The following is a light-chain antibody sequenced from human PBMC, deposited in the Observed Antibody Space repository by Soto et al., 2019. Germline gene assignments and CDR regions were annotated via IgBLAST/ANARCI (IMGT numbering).Light chain of an antibody. CDR1: QSVSNNY. CDR2: GSS. CDR3: QQYGSSPPHT. J-gene: IGKJ2*01. V-gene: IGKV3-20*01. Sequence: EVVLTQSPGTLSLSPGERATVSCRASQSVSNNYVAWYQQKPGQAPRLLIFGSSDRATGIPDRFSGSGSGTDFTLTISRLEPEDFAVYFCQQYGSSPPHTFVQGTNLEIK.